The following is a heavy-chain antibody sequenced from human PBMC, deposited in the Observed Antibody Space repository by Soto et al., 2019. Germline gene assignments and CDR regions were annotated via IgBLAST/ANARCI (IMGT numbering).Heavy chain of an antibody. Sequence: GGSLRLSCAASGFTFRNYAMSWVRQAPGKGLEWVSTISGSGSSTYYADSVKGRFIISRDNSKNTLFLQMSSLRADDTAVYYCANSEYSGKYFENWGQGTLVTVSS. CDR3: ANSEYSGKYFEN. J-gene: IGHJ4*02. CDR2: ISGSGSST. D-gene: IGHD1-26*01. CDR1: GFTFRNYA. V-gene: IGHV3-23*01.